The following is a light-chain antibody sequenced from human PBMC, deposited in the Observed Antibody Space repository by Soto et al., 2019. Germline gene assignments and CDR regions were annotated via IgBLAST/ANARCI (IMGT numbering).Light chain of an antibody. CDR3: QQRSNWLLT. Sequence: EIVLTQSQATLSLSPGEIATLSCSASQSVNSYLAWYQQKPGQAPRLLIYDTSNRATRIPARFSGSGSGTDFTLTISSLEPEDFAVYYCQQRSNWLLTFGGGTKVEIK. CDR1: QSVNSY. J-gene: IGKJ4*01. CDR2: DTS. V-gene: IGKV3-11*01.